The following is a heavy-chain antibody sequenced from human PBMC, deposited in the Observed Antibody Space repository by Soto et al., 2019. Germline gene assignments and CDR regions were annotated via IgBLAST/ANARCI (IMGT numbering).Heavy chain of an antibody. J-gene: IGHJ4*02. CDR2: ISSSSSTI. D-gene: IGHD3-22*01. Sequence: GGSLRLSCAASGFTFSTYSMNWVRQAPGKGLEWVSYISSSSSTIFYTDSVKGRFTVSRDNAKNSLYLQMNSLRAEDTAVYYYARPTYYYDSSGPPAYWGQGT. V-gene: IGHV3-48*01. CDR1: GFTFSTYS. CDR3: ARPTYYYDSSGPPAY.